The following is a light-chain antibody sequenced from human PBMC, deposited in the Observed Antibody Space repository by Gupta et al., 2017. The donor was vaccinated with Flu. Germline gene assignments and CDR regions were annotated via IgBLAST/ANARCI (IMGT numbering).Light chain of an antibody. J-gene: IGKJ2*01. CDR3: RQALQTPYT. CDR1: QSRLHSNGYNY. CDR2: LGS. Sequence: DIVMTHSPLSLRVTPGEPASISCRSSQSRLHSNGYNYLDWYLQKPGQPPQLLIYLGSNRASGVPDRFSGSGSGTDFTLKISRVEAEDVGVYYCRQALQTPYTFGQGTKVEIK. V-gene: IGKV2-28*01.